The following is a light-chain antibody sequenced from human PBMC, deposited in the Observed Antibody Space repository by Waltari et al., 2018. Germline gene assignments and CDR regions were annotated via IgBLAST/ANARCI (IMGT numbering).Light chain of an antibody. V-gene: IGLV2-23*02. J-gene: IGLJ3*02. Sequence: QSALTQPASMSGSPGHSITISCAGTSADVGGYNIVSWYQQHPGKAPKLIIFEVTKRPSGVSYRFSGSRSGNTASLTLSGLQPEDEAAYYCCSYAGTSSWVFGGGTNVTVL. CDR2: EVT. CDR1: SADVGGYNI. CDR3: CSYAGTSSWV.